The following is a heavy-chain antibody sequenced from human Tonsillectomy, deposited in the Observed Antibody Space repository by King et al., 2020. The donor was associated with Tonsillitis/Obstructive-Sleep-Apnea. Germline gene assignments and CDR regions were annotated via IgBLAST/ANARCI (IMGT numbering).Heavy chain of an antibody. V-gene: IGHV3-43*02. CDR1: GFTFDDYA. D-gene: IGHD2-2*01. J-gene: IGHJ4*02. CDR3: AKGIRPRLYYFDY. Sequence: VQLVESGGGVVQPGGSLRLSCAASGFTFDDYAMHWVRQAPGKGLEWVSLISGDGGSTYYADSVTGRFTISRDNSKNSLYLQMNSLRTEDTALYYCAKGIRPRLYYFDYCGQGTLVTVSS. CDR2: ISGDGGST.